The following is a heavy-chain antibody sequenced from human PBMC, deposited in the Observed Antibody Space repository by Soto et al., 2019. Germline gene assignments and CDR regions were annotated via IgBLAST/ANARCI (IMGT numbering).Heavy chain of an antibody. D-gene: IGHD6-13*01. CDR1: GGTFSSYA. J-gene: IGHJ4*02. CDR2: IIPIFGTA. Sequence: SVKVSCKASGGTFSSYAISWVRQAPGQGLEWMGGIIPIFGTANYAQKFQGRVTMTTDTSTSTAYMELRSLRSDDTAVYYCQASSWDYFDYWGQGTLVTVSS. V-gene: IGHV1-69*05. CDR3: QASSWDYFDY.